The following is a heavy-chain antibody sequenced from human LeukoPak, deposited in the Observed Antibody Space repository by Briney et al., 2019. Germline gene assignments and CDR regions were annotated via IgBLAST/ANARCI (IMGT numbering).Heavy chain of an antibody. Sequence: SETLSLTCTVSGGSISSYYWSWIRQPAGKGLEWIGRIYTSGSTNYNPSLKSRVTMSVDTSKNQFSLKLSSVTAADTAVYYCARAYYYGSGRRRAFDIWGQGTMVTVSS. V-gene: IGHV4-4*07. CDR2: IYTSGST. CDR3: ARAYYYGSGRRRAFDI. J-gene: IGHJ3*02. D-gene: IGHD3-10*01. CDR1: GGSISSYY.